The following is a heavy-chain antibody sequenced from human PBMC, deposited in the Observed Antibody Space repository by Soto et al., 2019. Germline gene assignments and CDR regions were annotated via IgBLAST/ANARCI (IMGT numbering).Heavy chain of an antibody. Sequence: ASVKVSCKASGYTFTGYYMHWVRQAPGQGLEWMGWINPNSGGTNYAQKFQGWVTMTRDTSISTAYMELSRLRSDDTAVYYCARDPNPVLQYQRAYYYYYMDVWGKGTTVTVSS. CDR2: INPNSGGT. CDR1: GYTFTGYY. D-gene: IGHD2-2*01. CDR3: ARDPNPVLQYQRAYYYYYMDV. V-gene: IGHV1-2*04. J-gene: IGHJ6*03.